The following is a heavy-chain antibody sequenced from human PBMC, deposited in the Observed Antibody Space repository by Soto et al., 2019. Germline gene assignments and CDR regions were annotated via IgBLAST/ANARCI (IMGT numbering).Heavy chain of an antibody. Sequence: EVQLVESGGGLVQPGRSLRLSCAASGFTFDDYAMHWVRQAPGKGLEWVSGISWNSGSIGYADSVKGRFTISRDNAKNSLYLQMNSLRAEDTALYYCAKAGNGFWSGYYIDYWGQGTLVTVSS. D-gene: IGHD3-3*01. CDR1: GFTFDDYA. J-gene: IGHJ4*02. V-gene: IGHV3-9*01. CDR3: AKAGNGFWSGYYIDY. CDR2: ISWNSGSI.